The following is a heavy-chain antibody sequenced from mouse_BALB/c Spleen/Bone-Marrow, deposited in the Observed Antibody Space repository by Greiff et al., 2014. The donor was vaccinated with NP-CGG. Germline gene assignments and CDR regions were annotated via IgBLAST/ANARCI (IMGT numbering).Heavy chain of an antibody. CDR1: GFTFSSFG. Sequence: EVMLVESGGGLVQPGGSRKLSCAASGFTFSSFGMHWVRQAPEKGLEWVAYISTGSSTTYYADTVKGRFTISRDNPKNTLFLQMTSLRSEDTAMYYCARSGRDYAMDFWGQGTSVTVSS. V-gene: IGHV5-17*02. J-gene: IGHJ4*01. CDR3: ARSGRDYAMDF. CDR2: ISTGSSTT. D-gene: IGHD3-1*01.